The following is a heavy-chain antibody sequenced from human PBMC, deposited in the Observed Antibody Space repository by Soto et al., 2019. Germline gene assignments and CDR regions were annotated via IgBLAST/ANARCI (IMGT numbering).Heavy chain of an antibody. V-gene: IGHV3-11*01. CDR2: ISKDSGRAT. CDR3: AKENWAKPES. J-gene: IGHJ5*02. D-gene: IGHD7-27*01. CDR1: GFIFRNWI. Sequence: PGGSLKLSCAASGFIFRNWIMTWIRQAPGKGLEWISYISKDSGRATRYADSVKGRFTISRDNAKNSLFLQMNNLTVEDTPVYYCAKENWAKPESWGQGTLVSVSS.